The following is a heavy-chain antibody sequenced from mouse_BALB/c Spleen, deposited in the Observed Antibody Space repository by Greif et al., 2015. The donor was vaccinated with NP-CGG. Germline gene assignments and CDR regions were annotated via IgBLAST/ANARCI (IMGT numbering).Heavy chain of an antibody. D-gene: IGHD3-1*01. CDR1: GFSLTNYG. Sequence: VHLVESGPGLVAPSQSLSITCTVSGFSLTNYGVHWVRQPPGKGLEWLGVIWAGGSTNYNSALMSRLSISKDNSKSQVFLKMNSLQTDDTAMYYCARRLGLRGYAMDYWGQGTSVTVSS. J-gene: IGHJ4*01. CDR3: ARRLGLRGYAMDY. V-gene: IGHV2-9*02. CDR2: IWAGGST.